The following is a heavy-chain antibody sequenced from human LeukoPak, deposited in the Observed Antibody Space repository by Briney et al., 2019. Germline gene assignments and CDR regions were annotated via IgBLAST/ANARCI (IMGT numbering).Heavy chain of an antibody. J-gene: IGHJ4*02. Sequence: PGGSLRLSCAASGFTFSNYEMNWVRQAPGKGLEWVSHIRSSGSTIYYADSVKGRFTISRDNAKNSLYLQMNSLRAEDTAVYYCAREGATAPGDYWGQGTLVTVSS. CDR3: AREGATAPGDY. CDR1: GFTFSNYE. D-gene: IGHD2-21*02. V-gene: IGHV3-48*03. CDR2: IRSSGSTI.